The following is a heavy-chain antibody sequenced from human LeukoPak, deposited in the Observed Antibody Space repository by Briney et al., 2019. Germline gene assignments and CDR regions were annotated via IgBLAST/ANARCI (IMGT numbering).Heavy chain of an antibody. Sequence: SQTLSLTCTVSGGSISSGDYYWSWIRQPPGKGVEWIGYIYYSGSTYYNPSLKSRVTISVDTSKNQFSLKLSSVTAADTAVYYCARVIVAAAGTLFDYWGQGTLVTVSS. CDR2: IYYSGST. CDR3: ARVIVAAAGTLFDY. J-gene: IGHJ4*02. D-gene: IGHD6-13*01. V-gene: IGHV4-30-4*01. CDR1: GGSISSGDYY.